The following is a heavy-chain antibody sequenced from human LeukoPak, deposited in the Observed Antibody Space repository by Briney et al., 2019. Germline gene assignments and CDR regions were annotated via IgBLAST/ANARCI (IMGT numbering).Heavy chain of an antibody. CDR1: GFTFSSYW. CDR2: INHTGNVN. D-gene: IGHD3-16*01. Sequence: GGSLRLSCAASGFTFSSYWMNWARQAPGKGLEWVASINHTGNVNYYVDSVKGRFTISRDNAKNSLYLQMSNLRAEDTAVYFCARGGGLDVWGQGATVTVSS. V-gene: IGHV3-7*03. CDR3: ARGGGLDV. J-gene: IGHJ6*02.